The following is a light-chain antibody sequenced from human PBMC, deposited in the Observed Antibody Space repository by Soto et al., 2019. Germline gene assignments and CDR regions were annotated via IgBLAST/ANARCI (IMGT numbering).Light chain of an antibody. CDR1: QNISDW. CDR3: QQYNRSSWT. V-gene: IGKV1-5*01. Sequence: DIQMTQSPSTLSASEGDRVTITCRASQNISDWLAWYQQKPGKAPKLLIYGASSLESGVPSRFSGSGSGTEFPLAISSLQPEDLATYYCQQYNRSSWTFGQGTKVEIK. CDR2: GAS. J-gene: IGKJ1*01.